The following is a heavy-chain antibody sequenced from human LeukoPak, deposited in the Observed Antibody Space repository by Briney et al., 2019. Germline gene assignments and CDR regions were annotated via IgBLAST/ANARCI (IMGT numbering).Heavy chain of an antibody. CDR2: IYTSGST. V-gene: IGHV4-4*07. D-gene: IGHD6-19*01. CDR3: ARDVLGQWLRGGLYFDY. CDR1: GGSFSSYY. J-gene: IGHJ4*02. Sequence: SETLSLTCAVYGGSFSSYYWSWIRQPAGKGLEWIGRIYTSGSTNYNPSLKSRVTMSVDTSKNQFSLKLSSVTAADTAVYYCARDVLGQWLRGGLYFDYWGQGTLVTVSS.